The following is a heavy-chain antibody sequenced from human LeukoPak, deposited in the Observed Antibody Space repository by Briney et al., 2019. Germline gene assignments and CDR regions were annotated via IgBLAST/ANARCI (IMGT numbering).Heavy chain of an antibody. CDR3: ARGAPCANDYGDY. Sequence: PSETLTLTCTVSGGSISSGGYYWSWIRQPPGKGLEWIGYICHSGSTNYNSSRKSRVTISVDSSKNQLSLKLSSVTAADTAVYYCARGAPCANDYGDYWGQGTLITVSS. J-gene: IGHJ4*02. V-gene: IGHV4-61*08. CDR1: GGSISSGGYY. CDR2: ICHSGST.